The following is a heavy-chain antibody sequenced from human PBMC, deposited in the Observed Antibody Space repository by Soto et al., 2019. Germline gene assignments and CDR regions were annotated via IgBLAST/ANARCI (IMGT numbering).Heavy chain of an antibody. CDR2: INSDGSST. D-gene: IGHD3-10*01. V-gene: IGHV3-74*01. CDR3: ARDYFTMVRGTELGYYGMDV. CDR1: GFTFSSYW. J-gene: IGHJ6*02. Sequence: PGGSLRLSCAASGFTFSSYWMHWVRQAPGKGLVWVSRINSDGSSTSYADSVKGRFTISRDNAKNTLYLQMNSLRAEDTAVYYCARDYFTMVRGTELGYYGMDVWGQGTTVTVSS.